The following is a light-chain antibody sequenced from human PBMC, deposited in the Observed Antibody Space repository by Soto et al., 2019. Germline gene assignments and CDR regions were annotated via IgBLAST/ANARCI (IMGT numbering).Light chain of an antibody. Sequence: DVQLTQSPSFLSASVGDRVTITCRASQGISSYLAWYQLKPGKAPKVLIYAASTLQSGVPSRFSGSGSGTEFTLTISSLQPEDFATYYCQQLNNYPFTFGRGTRVDFK. V-gene: IGKV1-9*01. CDR3: QQLNNYPFT. J-gene: IGKJ3*01. CDR1: QGISSY. CDR2: AAS.